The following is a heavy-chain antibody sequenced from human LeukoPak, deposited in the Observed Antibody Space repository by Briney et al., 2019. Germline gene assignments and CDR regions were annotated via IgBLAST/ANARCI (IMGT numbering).Heavy chain of an antibody. CDR3: ARGHDYGDYEPILFDY. CDR1: GYTLTELS. D-gene: IGHD4-17*01. Sequence: ASVKVSCKVSGYTLTELSMHWVRQAPGKGLEWMGGFDPEDGETIYAQKFQGRVTMTEDTSTDTAYMELSSLRSEDTAVYYCARGHDYGDYEPILFDYWGQGTLVTVSS. CDR2: FDPEDGET. J-gene: IGHJ4*02. V-gene: IGHV1-24*01.